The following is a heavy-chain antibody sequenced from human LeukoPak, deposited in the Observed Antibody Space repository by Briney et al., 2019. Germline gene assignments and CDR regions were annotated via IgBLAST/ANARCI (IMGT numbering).Heavy chain of an antibody. CDR3: AREPDTFLAAAGSNYHYGMDV. V-gene: IGHV3-21*01. J-gene: IGHJ6*02. Sequence: PGGSLRLSRAASGFTFSSYSMNWVRQAPGKGLEWVSSISSSSSYIYYADSVKGRFTISRDNAKNSLYLQMNSLRAEDTAVYYCAREPDTFLAAAGSNYHYGMDVWGQGTTVTVSS. CDR2: ISSSSSYI. CDR1: GFTFSSYS. D-gene: IGHD6-13*01.